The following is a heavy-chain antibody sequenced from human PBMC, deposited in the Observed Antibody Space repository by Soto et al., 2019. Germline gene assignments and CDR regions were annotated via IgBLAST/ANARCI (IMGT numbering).Heavy chain of an antibody. J-gene: IGHJ3*02. D-gene: IGHD2-8*01. CDR2: IYYRGTT. CDR1: GDSISSSSYY. CDR3: ANTPSKRGVAAFDI. V-gene: IGHV4-39*01. Sequence: PSETLSLTCTVSGDSISSSSYYWGWIRQPPGKGLEWIGSIYYRGTTYYNPSLKSRVTISVDTSKNQFSLKLNSVTAADTAVYYCANTPSKRGVAAFDIWGQGTMVTVSS.